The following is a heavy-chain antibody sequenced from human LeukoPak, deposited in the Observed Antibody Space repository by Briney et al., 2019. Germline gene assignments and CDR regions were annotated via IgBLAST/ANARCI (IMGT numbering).Heavy chain of an antibody. Sequence: GGSLRLSCAASGFTFSSYWMNWVRQAPGKGLVWVSRIASDGSSTTYADSVKGRFTISRDNSKNTLYLQMNSLRAEDTAVYYCAKTRPLDSSSWSHGDYWGQGTLVTVSS. D-gene: IGHD6-13*01. CDR1: GFTFSSYW. J-gene: IGHJ4*02. V-gene: IGHV3-74*01. CDR3: AKTRPLDSSSWSHGDY. CDR2: IASDGSST.